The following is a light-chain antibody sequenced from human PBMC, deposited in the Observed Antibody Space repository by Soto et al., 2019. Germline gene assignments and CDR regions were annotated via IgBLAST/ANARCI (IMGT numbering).Light chain of an antibody. J-gene: IGKJ4*01. Sequence: ENVLTQSPGTLSLSPGERATLSCRASQSVGRNYIAWFQQTPGQAPRLLMHTASVRATGIPDRFSGSGSGTDFTLTISRLEPEDFAVFYCQQYAASPLTFGGGTKVEI. V-gene: IGKV3-20*01. CDR1: QSVGRNY. CDR3: QQYAASPLT. CDR2: TAS.